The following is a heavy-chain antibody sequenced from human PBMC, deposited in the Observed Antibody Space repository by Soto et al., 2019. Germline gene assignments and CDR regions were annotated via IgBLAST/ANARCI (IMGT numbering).Heavy chain of an antibody. D-gene: IGHD3-22*01. V-gene: IGHV4-59*08. J-gene: IGHJ5*02. CDR2: IYYGGTT. CDR1: GGSLSPNY. Sequence: ASETLSLTCTVSGGSLSPNYWSWIRQPPGKGLEWIGYIYYGGTTTNNPSLNSRVAISIDTSKNQFSLTLSSVTAADTAVYYCARLGGYYQSLAPWGQGILVTVPS. CDR3: ARLGGYYQSLAP.